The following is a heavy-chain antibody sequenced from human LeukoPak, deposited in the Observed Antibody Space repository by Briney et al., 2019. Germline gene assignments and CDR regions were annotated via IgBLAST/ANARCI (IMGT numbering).Heavy chain of an antibody. Sequence: PPQTLSLTCTVSGGSISSGDYYWSWIRQPPGKGLEWIGYIYYSGSTYYNPSLKSRITISVDTSKNQFSLKLSSMTAADTAVYYCARARTRLGYYYDSRGFLDYWGQGTLVTVSS. CDR2: IYYSGST. J-gene: IGHJ4*02. CDR1: GGSISSGDYY. V-gene: IGHV4-30-4*08. D-gene: IGHD3-22*01. CDR3: ARARTRLGYYYDSRGFLDY.